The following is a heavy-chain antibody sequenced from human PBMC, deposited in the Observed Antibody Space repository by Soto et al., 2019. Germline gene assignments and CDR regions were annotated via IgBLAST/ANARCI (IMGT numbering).Heavy chain of an antibody. D-gene: IGHD4-17*01. CDR2: IIPNYEAA. CDR1: GGSLNNYV. V-gene: IGHV1-69*06. J-gene: IGHJ3*02. Sequence: QVQLVQSGAEVRKPGSSVKVSCEASGGSLNNYVISWLRQDPGQGLEWMGGIIPNYEAANYEQKFRGRITITADKATNTAYMELNSLRPEDTATYYCARYWNSGTLYGAFDIWGQGTTVIVS. CDR3: ARYWNSGTLYGAFDI.